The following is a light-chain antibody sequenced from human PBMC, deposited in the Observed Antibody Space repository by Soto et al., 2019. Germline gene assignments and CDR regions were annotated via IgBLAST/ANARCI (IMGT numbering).Light chain of an antibody. Sequence: EIVLTQSPGTLSLSPGERATLSCRASQSISSSYLAWYQQKPGQAPRLLIYGASSRASGFPNRFSGSGSGTGFTLTITRLEPEDFAVYYCQHYGSSLSITFGQGTRLEIK. CDR1: QSISSSY. V-gene: IGKV3-20*01. CDR2: GAS. J-gene: IGKJ5*01. CDR3: QHYGSSLSIT.